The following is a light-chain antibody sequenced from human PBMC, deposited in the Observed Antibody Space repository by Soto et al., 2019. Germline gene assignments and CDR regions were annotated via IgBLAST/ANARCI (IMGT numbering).Light chain of an antibody. CDR3: QHYNSYSEA. CDR2: DAS. J-gene: IGKJ1*01. Sequence: EIVLTQSPGTLSLSPGERATLSCRASQSVTSTHLAWYQQKPGRAPRLLIYDASTRATGIPDRFSGSGSGTEFTLTISSLQPDDFATYYCQHYNSYSEAFGQGTKVDIK. V-gene: IGKV3-20*01. CDR1: QSVTSTH.